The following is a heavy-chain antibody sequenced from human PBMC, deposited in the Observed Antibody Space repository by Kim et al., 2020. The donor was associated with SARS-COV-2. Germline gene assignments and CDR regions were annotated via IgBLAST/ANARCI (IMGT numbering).Heavy chain of an antibody. J-gene: IGHJ4*02. CDR1: GGSFSGYY. CDR2: INHSGST. V-gene: IGHV4-34*01. D-gene: IGHD2-15*01. CDR3: ASRQVRGGSRSY. Sequence: SETLSLTCAVYGGSFSGYYWSWIRQPPGKGLEWIGEINHSGSTNYNPSLKSRVTISVYTSKNQFSLKLSSVTAADTAVYYCASRQVRGGSRSYWGQGTLVTVSS.